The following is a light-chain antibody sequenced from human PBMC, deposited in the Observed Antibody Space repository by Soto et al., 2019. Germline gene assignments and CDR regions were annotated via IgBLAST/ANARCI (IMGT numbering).Light chain of an antibody. V-gene: IGKV1-39*01. Sequence: DIQMTQSPSSLSASVGDRVTITCRASQIISSYLNWYQQKPGKAPKLLIYAASSLQSGVPSRFSGTGSGTDFTLTISRLEPGDLAVYYCQQYAVLPITFGQGTRLEIK. CDR3: QQYAVLPIT. CDR1: QIISSY. CDR2: AAS. J-gene: IGKJ5*01.